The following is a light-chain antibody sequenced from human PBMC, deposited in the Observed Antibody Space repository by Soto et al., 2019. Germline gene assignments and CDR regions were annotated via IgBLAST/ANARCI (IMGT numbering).Light chain of an antibody. CDR1: SSNIGNDF. CDR2: HDN. CDR3: ASWDDNLRGYV. Sequence: QAVVTQPPSASGTPGQRITISCSGSSSNIGNDFVYWYQQLPGTAPKLLIYHDNQRPSAGPDRFSGSKSGTSASLVIGWLRYEDEADYYCASWDDNLRGYVFGTATKLTVL. V-gene: IGLV1-47*02. J-gene: IGLJ1*01.